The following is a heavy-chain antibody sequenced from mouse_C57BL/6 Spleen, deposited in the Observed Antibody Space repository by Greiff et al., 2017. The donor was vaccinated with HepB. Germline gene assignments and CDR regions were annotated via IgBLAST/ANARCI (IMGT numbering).Heavy chain of an antibody. J-gene: IGHJ2*01. CDR1: GYTFTSYW. CDR3: ARACGTAVVSTDYFDY. D-gene: IGHD1-1*01. V-gene: IGHV1-59*01. Sequence: QVQLKQPGAELVRPGTSVKLSCKASGYTFTSYWMHWVKQRPGQGLEWIGVIDPSDSYTNYNQKFKGKDTLTVDKSSSTAYMQLSSLTSEDSAVYYCARACGTAVVSTDYFDYWGQGTTLTVSS. CDR2: IDPSDSYT.